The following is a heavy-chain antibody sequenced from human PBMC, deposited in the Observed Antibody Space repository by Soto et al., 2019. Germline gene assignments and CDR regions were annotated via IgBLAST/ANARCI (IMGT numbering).Heavy chain of an antibody. D-gene: IGHD1-26*01. CDR2: TYYRSKWYN. V-gene: IGHV6-1*01. Sequence: SQTLSLTCGISGDSVSSNSAAWNWLRQSPSRGLEWLGRTYYRSKWYNDYAVSVESRITINPDTSKNHFSLQLNFVTPEDTAVYFCARGEQYSGRIFDDWGQGTLVTVSS. J-gene: IGHJ4*02. CDR1: GDSVSSNSAA. CDR3: ARGEQYSGRIFDD.